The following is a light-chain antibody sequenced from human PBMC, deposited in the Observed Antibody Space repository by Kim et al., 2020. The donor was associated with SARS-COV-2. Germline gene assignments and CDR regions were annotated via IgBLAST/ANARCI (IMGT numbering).Light chain of an antibody. CDR2: GAS. Sequence: EIVLTQSPGTLSLSPGESATLSCRASQSVSSSYLAWYQQKPCQAPRLLIYGASSRATGIPDRFSGSGSGTDFTLTISRLEPEDFAVYYCQQYGSSPYTFGQGTKLEI. J-gene: IGKJ2*01. V-gene: IGKV3-20*01. CDR3: QQYGSSPYT. CDR1: QSVSSSY.